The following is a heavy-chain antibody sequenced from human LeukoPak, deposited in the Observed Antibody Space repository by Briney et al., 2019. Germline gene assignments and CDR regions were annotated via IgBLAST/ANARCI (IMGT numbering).Heavy chain of an antibody. D-gene: IGHD3-10*01. CDR2: INHSGST. Sequence: SETLSLTCAVYGGSFSGYYWSWIRQPPGKRLEWIGEINHSGSTNYNPSLKSRVTISVDTSKNQFSLKLSSVTAADTAVYYCAGRAMVRGVIRSYWGQGTLVTVSS. J-gene: IGHJ4*02. V-gene: IGHV4-34*01. CDR3: AGRAMVRGVIRSY. CDR1: GGSFSGYY.